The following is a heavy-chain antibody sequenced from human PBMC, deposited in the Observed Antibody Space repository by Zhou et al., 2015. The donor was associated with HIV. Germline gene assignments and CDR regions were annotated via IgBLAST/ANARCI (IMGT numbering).Heavy chain of an antibody. Sequence: QVQLVQSGAEVKKPGSSVKVSCKASGGTFSSYAISWVRQAPGQGLEWMGGIIPIFGTANYAQKFQGRVTITADESTSTAYMELSSLRSEDTAVYYCARGGYYDFWSGYPNYYYMDVWGKGTTVTVSS. J-gene: IGHJ6*03. D-gene: IGHD3-3*01. CDR1: GGTFSSYA. V-gene: IGHV1-69*01. CDR2: IIPIFGTA. CDR3: ARGGYYDFWSGYPNYYYMDV.